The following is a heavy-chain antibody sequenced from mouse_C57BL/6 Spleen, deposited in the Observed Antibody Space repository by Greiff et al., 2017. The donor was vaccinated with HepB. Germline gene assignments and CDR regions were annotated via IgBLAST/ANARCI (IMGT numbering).Heavy chain of an antibody. CDR1: GFSLTSYG. Sequence: VQLQQSGPGLVQPSQTLSITCTVSGFSLTSYGVHWVRQSPGKGLEWLGVIWRGGSTDYNAAFIYRLSISKDNSKSKVFFKMNSLQADDTAIYYCARWWDYDAMDYWGQGTSVTVSS. CDR2: IWRGGST. J-gene: IGHJ4*01. V-gene: IGHV2-2*01. CDR3: ARWWDYDAMDY. D-gene: IGHD1-1*02.